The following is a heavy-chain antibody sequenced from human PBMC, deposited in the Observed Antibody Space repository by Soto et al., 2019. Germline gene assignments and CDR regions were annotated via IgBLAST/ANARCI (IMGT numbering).Heavy chain of an antibody. CDR2: ISNDGTYK. J-gene: IGHJ6*02. CDR3: AKDPSTTRDHYFIVDV. D-gene: IGHD1-1*01. Sequence: QVQLVESGGGVVRPGGSLRLSCAASGFTFSYYHIHWVRQAPGKGLEWLTVISNDGTYKYYADSVKGRFTISRDNSKNTLYLQMAGLRAEDTAVYYCAKDPSTTRDHYFIVDVWGQGTTVTVSS. CDR1: GFTFSYYH. V-gene: IGHV3-30*18.